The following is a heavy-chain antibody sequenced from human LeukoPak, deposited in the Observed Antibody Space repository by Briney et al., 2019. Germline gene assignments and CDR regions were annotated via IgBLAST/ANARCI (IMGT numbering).Heavy chain of an antibody. CDR1: GGTVSNYA. Sequence: SVKVSCKASGGTVSNYAISWVRQAPGQGLEWMGGIIPVFGTAKYAQEFQGRVTITADEYTSTAYMDLSSLRSEDTAVYYCAGGLWFGEIFGYFDYWGQGTLVTVSS. CDR3: AGGLWFGEIFGYFDY. V-gene: IGHV1-69*01. J-gene: IGHJ4*02. D-gene: IGHD3-10*01. CDR2: IIPVFGTA.